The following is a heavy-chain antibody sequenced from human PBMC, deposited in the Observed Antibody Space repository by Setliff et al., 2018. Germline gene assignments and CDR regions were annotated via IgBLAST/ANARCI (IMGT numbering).Heavy chain of an antibody. J-gene: IGHJ4*01. CDR3: ARADHLVTTTFDY. CDR1: GYSLSNYV. V-gene: IGHV7-4-1*02. CDR2: INTKTGDP. Sequence: ASVKVSCKASGYSLSNYVMNWVRQAPGQGLEWMGWINTKTGDPTYAQGHTGRFAFSLDTSDSATYLDISNLKAEDTATYYCARADHLVTTTFDYWGQGTLVTVS. D-gene: IGHD4-17*01.